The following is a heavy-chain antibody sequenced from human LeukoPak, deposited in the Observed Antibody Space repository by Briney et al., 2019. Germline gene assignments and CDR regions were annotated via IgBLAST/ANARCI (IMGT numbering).Heavy chain of an antibody. V-gene: IGHV3-23*01. CDR1: GFTFNSYA. J-gene: IGHJ4*02. D-gene: IGHD2-15*01. CDR2: IGDGDSRT. CDR3: AKGTSNSCYSAVDY. Sequence: GGSLRLSCAASGFTFNSYAMGWVRQAPGKGLEWISVIGDGDSRTFYAESVKGRFTISRDTSKNALYLQMNSLRAEDTATYYCAKGTSNSCYSAVDYWGQGTLVTVSS.